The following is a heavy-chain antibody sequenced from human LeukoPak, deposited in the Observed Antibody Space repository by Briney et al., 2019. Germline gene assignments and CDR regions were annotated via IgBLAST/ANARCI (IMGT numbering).Heavy chain of an antibody. J-gene: IGHJ4*02. CDR1: GFTFDDYA. D-gene: IGHD5-18*01. Sequence: GGSLRLSCAASGFTFDDYAMHWVRQAPGKGLEWVANIKQDGSEKYYVDSVKGRFTISRDNAKNSLYLQMNSLRAEDTAVYYCARVSRRGYSYGLDYWGQGTLVTVSS. CDR3: ARVSRRGYSYGLDY. CDR2: IKQDGSEK. V-gene: IGHV3-7*01.